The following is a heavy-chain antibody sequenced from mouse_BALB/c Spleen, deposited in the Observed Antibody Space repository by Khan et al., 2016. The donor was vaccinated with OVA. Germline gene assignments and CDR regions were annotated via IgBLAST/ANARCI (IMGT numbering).Heavy chain of an antibody. V-gene: IGHV9-3-1*01. D-gene: IGHD2-10*01. CDR3: ARPPYFSYVMVY. CDR2: INTYTGEP. Sequence: QIRLVQSGPELKKPGETVKISCKASGYTFTNYGMNWVKQTPGQGLKWMGWINTYTGEPTYVDDFKGRFAFSLETSASTAYLQINNLKNEDTATYFCARPPYFSYVMVYWGQGTSVTVSS. J-gene: IGHJ4*01. CDR1: GYTFTNYG.